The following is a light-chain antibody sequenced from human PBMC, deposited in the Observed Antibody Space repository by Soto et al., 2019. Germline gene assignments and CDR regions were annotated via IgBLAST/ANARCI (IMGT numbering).Light chain of an antibody. V-gene: IGKV3-20*01. CDR1: QSVRSNY. J-gene: IGKJ2*01. Sequence: EIVLTQSPGTLSLSPGERATLSCRASQSVRSNYLAWSQQKPGQAPRLLIYGASSRATGIPDRFSGTGSGTDFTLTISRLEPEDFAVYYCQQYGGSPYTFGQGIKLEIK. CDR3: QQYGGSPYT. CDR2: GAS.